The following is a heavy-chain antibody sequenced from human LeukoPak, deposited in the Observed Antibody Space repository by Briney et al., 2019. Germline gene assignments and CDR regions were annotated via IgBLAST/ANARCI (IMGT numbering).Heavy chain of an antibody. D-gene: IGHD6-19*01. CDR2: ISGYNGNT. J-gene: IGHJ4*02. Sequence: ASVKVSCKASRYTFTSYVISWVRQAPGHGLEWMGWISGYNGNTNYAQKLQGRVTMTTDTSTSTVYMELRSLRSEDTAVYYCAREEVRRAVAGYFDNWGQGTLVTASS. V-gene: IGHV1-18*01. CDR1: RYTFTSYV. CDR3: AREEVRRAVAGYFDN.